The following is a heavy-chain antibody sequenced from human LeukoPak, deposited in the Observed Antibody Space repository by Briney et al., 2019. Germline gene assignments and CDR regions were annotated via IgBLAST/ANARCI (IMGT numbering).Heavy chain of an antibody. CDR3: AKSLLTTASGTGRAFDI. CDR2: ISASGDVT. J-gene: IGHJ3*02. D-gene: IGHD1-26*01. Sequence: TGGSLRLSCAGSRFSFSAYPMGWVRRAPGKGLEWVSGISASGDVTFHADPVKGRFTISRDNSKNTLYLQMNSLRAEDTAEYYCAKSLLTTASGTGRAFDIWGQGTMVTVSS. CDR1: RFSFSAYP. V-gene: IGHV3-23*01.